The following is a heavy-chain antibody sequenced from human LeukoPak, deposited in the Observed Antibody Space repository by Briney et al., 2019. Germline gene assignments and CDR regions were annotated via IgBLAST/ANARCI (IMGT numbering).Heavy chain of an antibody. V-gene: IGHV4-34*01. Sequence: SETLSLTCAVYGGSFSGYYWSWIRQPPGKGLEWIGEINHSGSTNYNPSLKSRVTISVDTSKNQFSLKLSSVTAADTAVYYCARKSTRYFDSLNWFDPWGQGTLVPVSS. CDR2: INHSGST. J-gene: IGHJ5*02. CDR1: GGSFSGYY. CDR3: ARKSTRYFDSLNWFDP. D-gene: IGHD3-9*01.